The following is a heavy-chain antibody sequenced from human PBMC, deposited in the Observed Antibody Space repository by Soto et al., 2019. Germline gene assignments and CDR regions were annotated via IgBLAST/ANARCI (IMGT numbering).Heavy chain of an antibody. V-gene: IGHV3-13*01. D-gene: IGHD1-26*01. CDR2: IGTAGDT. CDR1: GFTFSSYD. J-gene: IGHJ4*02. CDR3: ARDLLGQGAFDY. Sequence: GGSLRLSCAASGFTFSSYDMHWVRQATGKGLEWVSAIGTAGDTYYPGSVKGRFTISRENAKNSLYLQMNSLRAEDTAVYYCARDLLGQGAFDYWGQGTLVTVSS.